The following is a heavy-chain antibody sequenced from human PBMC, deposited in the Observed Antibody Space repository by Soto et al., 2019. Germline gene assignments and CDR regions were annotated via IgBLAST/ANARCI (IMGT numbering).Heavy chain of an antibody. CDR1: GGSISSSSYY. D-gene: IGHD2-8*01. CDR3: AYANALRAGESVSAKRFDS. J-gene: IGHJ5*01. CDR2: IYYSGST. Sequence: PSETLSLTCTVSGGSISSSSYYWGWIRQPPGKGLEWIGSIYYSGSTYYNPSLKSRVTISVDTSKNQFSLKLSSVTAADTAVYYGAYANALRAGESVSAKRFDSWGQGTLVTVSS. V-gene: IGHV4-39*01.